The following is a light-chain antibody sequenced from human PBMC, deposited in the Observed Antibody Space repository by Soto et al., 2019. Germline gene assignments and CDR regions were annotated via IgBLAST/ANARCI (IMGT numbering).Light chain of an antibody. V-gene: IGLV2-14*01. CDR1: SSDIGLYNY. CDR2: EVN. CDR3: SSLSTTSTPIV. J-gene: IGLJ1*01. Sequence: QSVLSQPASMSGFPGQSITIPCTGASSDIGLYNYVSWYQHHPVKAPKLLISEVNVRPSGLSDRFSASKAGNTASLTISGLQPEDEAYYYCSSLSTTSTPIVFGSGTKVTVL.